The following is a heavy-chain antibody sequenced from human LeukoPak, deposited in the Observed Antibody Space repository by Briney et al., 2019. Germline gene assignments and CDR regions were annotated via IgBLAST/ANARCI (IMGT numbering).Heavy chain of an antibody. Sequence: ASVKVSCKASGGTFSSYAISWVRQAPGQGLEWMRGIIPIFGTANYAQKFQGRVTITADESTSTAYMELSSLRSEDTAVYYCARKGTYYYDSKGAFDIWGQGTMVTVSS. CDR3: ARKGTYYYDSKGAFDI. V-gene: IGHV1-69*13. CDR1: GGTFSSYA. D-gene: IGHD3-22*01. CDR2: IIPIFGTA. J-gene: IGHJ3*02.